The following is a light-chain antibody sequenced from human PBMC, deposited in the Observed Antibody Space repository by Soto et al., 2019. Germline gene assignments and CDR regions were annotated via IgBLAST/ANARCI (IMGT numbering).Light chain of an antibody. Sequence: QSVLTQPPSVSGAPGQRVTISCTGSSSNIGAGYDVHWYQQLPGTAPKLLIYGNSNRPSGVPDRFSGAKSGTSASLAITGLQAKDEADYYCQSYDSSLGAYVVFGGGTKLTVL. J-gene: IGLJ2*01. CDR3: QSYDSSLGAYVV. CDR1: SSNIGAGYD. V-gene: IGLV1-40*01. CDR2: GNS.